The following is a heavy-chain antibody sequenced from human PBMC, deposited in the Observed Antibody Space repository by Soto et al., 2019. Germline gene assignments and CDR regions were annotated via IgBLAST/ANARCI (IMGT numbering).Heavy chain of an antibody. CDR3: ARAPGYYDSSGYFQATPFDY. CDR1: GGSFSGYY. CDR2: INHSGST. J-gene: IGHJ4*02. D-gene: IGHD3-22*01. Sequence: QVQLQQWGAGLLKPSETLSLTCAVYGGSFSGYYWSWIRQPPGKGLEWIGEINHSGSTNYNPSLKRRVTISVDTSKNQFSLKLSSLTAADTAVFYCARAPGYYDSSGYFQATPFDYWGQGTLVTVSS. V-gene: IGHV4-34*01.